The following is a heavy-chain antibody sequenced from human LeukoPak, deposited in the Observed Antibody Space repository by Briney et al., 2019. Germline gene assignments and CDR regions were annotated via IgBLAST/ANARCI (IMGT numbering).Heavy chain of an antibody. V-gene: IGHV3-23*01. J-gene: IGHJ5*02. CDR2: ISGSGGST. CDR3: AKEVTMIVVAGNWFDP. CDR1: GFTFSSYA. Sequence: PGGSLRLSCAASGFTFSSYAMSWVRQAPGKGLEWVSAISGSGGSTYYADSVKGRFTISRDNSKNTLYLQMNSLRAEDTAVYYCAKEVTMIVVAGNWFDPWGQGTLVTVSS. D-gene: IGHD3-22*01.